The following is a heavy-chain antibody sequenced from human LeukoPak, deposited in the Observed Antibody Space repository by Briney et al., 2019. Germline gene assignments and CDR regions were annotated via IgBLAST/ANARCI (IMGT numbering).Heavy chain of an antibody. V-gene: IGHV1-18*01. CDR1: GYTFTSYG. CDR2: ISAYNGNT. D-gene: IGHD1-26*01. J-gene: IGHJ3*02. Sequence: APVKVSCKASGYTFTSYGISWVRQAPGQGLEWMGWISAYNGNTNYAQKLQGRVTMTTDTFTSTAYMELRSLRSDDTAVYYCARVILMGARQDGAFDIWGQGTMVTVSS. CDR3: ARVILMGARQDGAFDI.